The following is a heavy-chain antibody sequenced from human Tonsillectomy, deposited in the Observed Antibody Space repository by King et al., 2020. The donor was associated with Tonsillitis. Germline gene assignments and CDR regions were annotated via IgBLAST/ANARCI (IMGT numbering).Heavy chain of an antibody. CDR2: IYYSGST. CDR1: GGSISSSSYY. D-gene: IGHD3-3*01. J-gene: IGHJ4*02. CDR3: ARQDYDFWSGYSSYYFDY. Sequence: PLQESGPGLVKPSETLSLTCTVSGGSISSSSYYWGWIRQPPGKGLGWIGSIYYSGSTYYNPSLKSRVTISVDTSKNQFSLKLSSVTAADTAVYYCARQDYDFWSGYSSYYFDYWGQGTLVTVSS. V-gene: IGHV4-39*01.